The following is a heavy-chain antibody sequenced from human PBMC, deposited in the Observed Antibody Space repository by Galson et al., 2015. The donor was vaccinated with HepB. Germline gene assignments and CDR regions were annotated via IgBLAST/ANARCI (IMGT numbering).Heavy chain of an antibody. Sequence: SLRLSCAASGFTFSSYAMHWVRQDPGKGLEYVSAISSNGGSTYYADSVKGRFTISRDNSKNTLYLQMSSLRAEDTAVYYCVKDRSIVGAYDAFDIWGQGTMVTVSS. V-gene: IGHV3-64D*06. CDR3: VKDRSIVGAYDAFDI. CDR1: GFTFSSYA. D-gene: IGHD1-26*01. J-gene: IGHJ3*02. CDR2: ISSNGGST.